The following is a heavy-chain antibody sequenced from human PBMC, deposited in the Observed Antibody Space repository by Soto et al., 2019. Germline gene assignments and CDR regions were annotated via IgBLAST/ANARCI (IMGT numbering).Heavy chain of an antibody. V-gene: IGHV1-2*04. CDR2: INPNSGGT. Sequence: GASVKVSCKASGYTFTGYYMHWVRQAPGQGLEWMGWINPNSGGTNYAQKFQGWVTMTRDTSISTAYMELSRLRSDDTAVYYCARSDYYDSSGYPKGCAFDIWGQGTMVTVSS. D-gene: IGHD3-22*01. CDR3: ARSDYYDSSGYPKGCAFDI. J-gene: IGHJ3*02. CDR1: GYTFTGYY.